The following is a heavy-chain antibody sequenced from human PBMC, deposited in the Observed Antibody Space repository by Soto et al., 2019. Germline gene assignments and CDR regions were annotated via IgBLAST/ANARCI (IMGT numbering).Heavy chain of an antibody. CDR1: GYTFTSYA. CDR2: INAGNGNT. J-gene: IGHJ3*02. CDR3: ARDRYDCDAFDI. Sequence: GASVKVSCKASGYTFTSYAMHWVRQAPGQRLEWMGWINAGNGNTKYSQKFQGRATITRDTSASTAYMELSSLRSKDTAVYYCARDRYDCDAFDIWGQGTMVTVSS. D-gene: IGHD3-3*01. V-gene: IGHV1-3*01.